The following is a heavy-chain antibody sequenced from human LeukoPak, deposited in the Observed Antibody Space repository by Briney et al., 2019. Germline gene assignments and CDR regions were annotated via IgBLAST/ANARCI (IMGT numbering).Heavy chain of an antibody. D-gene: IGHD5-18*01. J-gene: IGHJ6*03. CDR2: IYYSGST. V-gene: IGHV4-59*01. CDR3: ARSWIQLWSEGYYMDV. CDR1: GGSMSSYY. Sequence: SETLSLTCTVSGGSMSSYYWSWIRQPPGKGLEYIGYIYYSGSTNYNPSLKSRVTISVDTSKNQFSLKLNSVTAADTAVYYCARSWIQLWSEGYYMDVWGKGTTVTVSS.